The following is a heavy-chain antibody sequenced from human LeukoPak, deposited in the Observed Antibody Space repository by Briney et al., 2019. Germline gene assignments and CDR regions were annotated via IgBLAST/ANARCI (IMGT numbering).Heavy chain of an antibody. CDR1: GGSISSSSYY. J-gene: IGHJ5*02. CDR3: ARHHLLNYDFWSGYPNWFDP. D-gene: IGHD3-3*01. Sequence: SETLSLTRTVSGGSISSSSYYWGWIRQPPGKGLEWIGSIYYSGSTYYNPSLKSRVTISVDTSKNQFSLKLSSVTAADTAVYYCARHHLLNYDFWSGYPNWFDPWGQGTLVTVSS. CDR2: IYYSGST. V-gene: IGHV4-39*01.